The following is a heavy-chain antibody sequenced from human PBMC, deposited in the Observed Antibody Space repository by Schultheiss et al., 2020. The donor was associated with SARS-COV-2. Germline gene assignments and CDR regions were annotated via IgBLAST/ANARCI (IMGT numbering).Heavy chain of an antibody. Sequence: ESLKISCAASGFTFSTFAMSWVRQAPGKGLEWIGEINHSGSTNYNPSLKSRVTISVDTSKNQFSLKLSSVTAADTAVYYCARDDGFDYWGQGTLVTVSS. V-gene: IGHV4-34*01. D-gene: IGHD4-17*01. CDR3: ARDDGFDY. CDR2: INHSGST. J-gene: IGHJ4*02. CDR1: GFTFSTFA.